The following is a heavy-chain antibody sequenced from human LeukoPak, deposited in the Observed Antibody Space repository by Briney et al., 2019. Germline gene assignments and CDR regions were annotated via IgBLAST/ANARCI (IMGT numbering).Heavy chain of an antibody. J-gene: IGHJ4*02. CDR3: AKDSIRYYYGSGSLDY. V-gene: IGHV3-23*01. CDR1: GFTFSSYA. Sequence: GGSLRLSCAASGFTFSSYAMSWVRQAPGKGLEWVSAISGSGGSTYYADSVKGRFTISRDNSKNTLYLQMNSLRAEDTAVCYCAKDSIRYYYGSGSLDYWGQGTLVTVSS. D-gene: IGHD3-10*01. CDR2: ISGSGGST.